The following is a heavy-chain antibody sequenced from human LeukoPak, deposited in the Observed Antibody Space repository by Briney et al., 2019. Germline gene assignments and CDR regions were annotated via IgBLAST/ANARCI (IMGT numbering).Heavy chain of an antibody. CDR3: ARSHSGADY. V-gene: IGHV3-9*01. CDR1: GFTFDDYA. J-gene: IGHJ4*02. CDR2: ISWNSGSI. D-gene: IGHD1-26*01. Sequence: GRSLRLSCAASGFTFDDYAMHWVRQAPGKGLVWVSGISWNSGSIGYADSVKGRFTISRDNAKNSLYLQMNSLRAEDTALYYCARSHSGADYWGQGTLVTASS.